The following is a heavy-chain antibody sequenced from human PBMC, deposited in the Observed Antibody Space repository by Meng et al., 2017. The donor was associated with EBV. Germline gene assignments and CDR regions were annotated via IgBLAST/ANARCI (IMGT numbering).Heavy chain of an antibody. V-gene: IGHV1-69*06. CDR2: IIPIFGTA. CDR1: GGTFSSYA. J-gene: IGHJ4*02. Sequence: VQLGPSGGEVKKPGSSVKVSCKASGGTFSSYAISWVRQAPGQGLEWMGGIIPIFGTANYAQKFQGRVTITADKSTSTAYMELSSPRSEDTAVYYCARAEIAAAGRLDYWGQGTLVTVSS. D-gene: IGHD6-13*01. CDR3: ARAEIAAAGRLDY.